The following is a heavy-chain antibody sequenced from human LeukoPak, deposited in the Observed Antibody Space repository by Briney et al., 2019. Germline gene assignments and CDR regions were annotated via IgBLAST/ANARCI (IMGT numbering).Heavy chain of an antibody. V-gene: IGHV4-59*08. CDR1: GDSINDYY. Sequence: PSETLSLTCTVSGDSINDYYWSWIRQPPGNRLEWIGWIYYSGSTMYSPSLESRVTISLDTSRTQFSLDLNSVTAADTAVYYCARHAGFGGGYYHDAFDIWGQGSMVIVSS. J-gene: IGHJ3*02. CDR2: IYYSGST. CDR3: ARHAGFGGGYYHDAFDI. D-gene: IGHD3-22*01.